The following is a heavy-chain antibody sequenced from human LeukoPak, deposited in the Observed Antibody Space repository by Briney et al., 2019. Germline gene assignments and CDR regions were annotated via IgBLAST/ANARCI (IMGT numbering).Heavy chain of an antibody. CDR1: GFTFSSYW. CDR2: IKQDGRGK. Sequence: GGSLRLSCAASGFTFSSYWMSWVRQAPGEGLEWVANIKQDGRGKYYVDSVKGRFTISRDNAKNSLYLQMNSLRAEDTAVYYCARRGFSGYAANYYYYYGMDVWGQGTTVTVSS. D-gene: IGHD2-2*01. CDR3: ARRGFSGYAANYYYYYGMDV. V-gene: IGHV3-7*01. J-gene: IGHJ6*02.